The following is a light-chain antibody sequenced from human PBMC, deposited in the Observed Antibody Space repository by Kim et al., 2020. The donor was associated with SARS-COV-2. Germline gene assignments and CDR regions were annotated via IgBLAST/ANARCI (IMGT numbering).Light chain of an antibody. CDR1: ESVNSY. Sequence: EIVMTQSPATLSVSPGERATLSCRASESVNSYLAWYQQKPGQAPRLLIFGASTRATGIPARFSGSGSGTEFTLTISSLQSEDFAVYYCQQYNDWPPLTFGGGTKVDIK. V-gene: IGKV3-15*01. CDR3: QQYNDWPPLT. CDR2: GAS. J-gene: IGKJ4*01.